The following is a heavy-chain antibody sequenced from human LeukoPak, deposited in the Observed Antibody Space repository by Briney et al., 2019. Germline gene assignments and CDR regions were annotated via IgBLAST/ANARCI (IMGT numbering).Heavy chain of an antibody. CDR2: VDYSRTN. CDR3: ARGGAYYYGSSGYYPPFDY. CDR1: GGSINNYY. J-gene: IGHJ4*02. V-gene: IGHV4-59*01. Sequence: PSETLSLTCTVSGGSINNYYWSWIRQPPGKGREWLGYVDYSRTNNYNPSLKSRVTISVDTSKNQFSLKLYCVTAADTAVYYCARGGAYYYGSSGYYPPFDYWGQGTLVSVSS. D-gene: IGHD3-22*01.